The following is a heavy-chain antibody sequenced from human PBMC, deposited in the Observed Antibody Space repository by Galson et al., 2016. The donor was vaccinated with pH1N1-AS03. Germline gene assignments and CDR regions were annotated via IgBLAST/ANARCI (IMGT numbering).Heavy chain of an antibody. J-gene: IGHJ3*02. CDR1: GFTLRSYA. CDR2: ISISGNYT. CDR3: TKGCLTSTAVIARDGLDI. V-gene: IGHV3-23*01. Sequence: LRLSCAASGFTLRSYAMTWVRQAPGKGLEWVSAISISGNYTYYAASVKGRFTISRDGSKNTLYLQMNGLRGEDTAVYYCTKGCLTSTAVIARDGLDIWGQGTMVTVSS. D-gene: IGHD2-21*01.